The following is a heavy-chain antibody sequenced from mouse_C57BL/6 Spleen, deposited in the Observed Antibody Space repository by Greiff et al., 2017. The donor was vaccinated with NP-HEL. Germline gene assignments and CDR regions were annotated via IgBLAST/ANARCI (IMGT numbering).Heavy chain of an antibody. V-gene: IGHV1-82*01. CDR2: IYPGDGDT. CDR3: AREALRYGYAMDY. Sequence: VKLQESGPELVKPGASVKISCKASGYAFSSSWMNWVKQRPGKGLEWIGRIYPGDGDTNYNGKFKGKATLTADKSSSTAYMQLSSLTSEDSAVYFCAREALRYGYAMDYWGQGTSVTVSS. D-gene: IGHD2-14*01. J-gene: IGHJ4*01. CDR1: GYAFSSSW.